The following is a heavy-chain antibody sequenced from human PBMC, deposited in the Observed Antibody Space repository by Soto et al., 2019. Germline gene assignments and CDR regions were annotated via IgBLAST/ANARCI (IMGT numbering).Heavy chain of an antibody. J-gene: IGHJ3*02. CDR1: GYTFTSYD. V-gene: IGHV1-8*01. CDR3: ARGLRTMIRSVSAFDI. D-gene: IGHD3-16*01. Sequence: QVQLVQSGAEVKKPGASVKVSCKASGYTFTSYDINWVRQATGQGLEWMGWMNPNSGNTGYAQKFQGRVTMTRNTSISTAYMELSSPRSEDTAVYYCARGLRTMIRSVSAFDIWGQGTMVTVSS. CDR2: MNPNSGNT.